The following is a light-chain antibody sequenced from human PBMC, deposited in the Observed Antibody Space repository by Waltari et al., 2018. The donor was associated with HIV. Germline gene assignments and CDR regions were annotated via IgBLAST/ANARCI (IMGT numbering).Light chain of an antibody. CDR2: GGS. J-gene: IGKJ4*01. V-gene: IGKV3-15*01. CDR3: QQYDNWPLT. CDR1: QSVDKN. Sequence: DIVMTQSPVTLSVSPGDRVTLSCRASQSVDKNVAWSLQRTGQAPRLLIYGGSFRAAGVPGRFSGSGSGTDFTLTISSLQSEDFAIFYCQQYDNWPLTFGGGTKLEI.